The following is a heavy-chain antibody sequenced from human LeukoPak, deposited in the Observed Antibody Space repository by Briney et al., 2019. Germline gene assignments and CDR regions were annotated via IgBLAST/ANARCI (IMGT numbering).Heavy chain of an antibody. CDR3: ARDRAFHYDFWSGYYPPYYYYGMDV. J-gene: IGHJ6*02. CDR2: ISYDGSNK. CDR1: GFTFSSYA. D-gene: IGHD3-3*01. V-gene: IGHV3-30-3*01. Sequence: PGRSLRLSCAASGFTFSSYAMHWVRQAPGKGLEWVAVISYDGSNKYYADSVKGRFTISRDNSKNTLYLQMNSLRAEDTAVYYCARDRAFHYDFWSGYYPPYYYYGMDVWGQGTTVTVSS.